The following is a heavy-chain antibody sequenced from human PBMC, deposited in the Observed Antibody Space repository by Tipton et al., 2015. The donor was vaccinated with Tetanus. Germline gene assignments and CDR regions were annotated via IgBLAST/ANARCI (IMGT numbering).Heavy chain of an antibody. D-gene: IGHD3-10*01. CDR2: VYFEGST. CDR1: GGSISDKKYY. J-gene: IGHJ5*02. Sequence: SLTCSVSGGSISDKKYYWGWIRQPPGKGLEWIASVYFEGSTYYSPSLKSRVSIAADTAQNLFSLRLSSVTADDTAVYYCARHLYGYWFDPWGQGAQVTVSS. V-gene: IGHV4-39*01. CDR3: ARHLYGYWFDP.